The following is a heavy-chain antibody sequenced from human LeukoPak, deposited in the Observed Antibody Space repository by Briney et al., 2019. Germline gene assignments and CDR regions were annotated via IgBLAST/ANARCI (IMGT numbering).Heavy chain of an antibody. J-gene: IGHJ6*02. V-gene: IGHV3-48*03. D-gene: IGHD2-2*01. Sequence: GGSLRLSCAASGFTFSNYEMIWVRQAPGKGLERVSYIDNRGTTIYYADSVKGRFTISRDNAKNSLSLQMNSLRGEDTAVYYCARDPRGHCSSTGCYYGLDVWGQGTTVTVSS. CDR1: GFTFSNYE. CDR3: ARDPRGHCSSTGCYYGLDV. CDR2: IDNRGTTI.